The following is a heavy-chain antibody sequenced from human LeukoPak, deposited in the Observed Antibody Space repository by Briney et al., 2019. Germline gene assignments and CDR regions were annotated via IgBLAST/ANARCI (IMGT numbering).Heavy chain of an antibody. CDR3: ARDREYHPLPNYYYGMDV. CDR1: GFTFSSYW. J-gene: IGHJ6*02. V-gene: IGHV3-74*01. D-gene: IGHD2-2*01. Sequence: QSGGSLRLSCAASGFTFSSYWMHWVRQAPGKGLVWVSRINSDGSSTSYADSVKGRFTISRDNAKNTLYLQMNSLRAEDTAVYYCARDREYHPLPNYYYGMDVWGQGTTVTVSS. CDR2: INSDGSST.